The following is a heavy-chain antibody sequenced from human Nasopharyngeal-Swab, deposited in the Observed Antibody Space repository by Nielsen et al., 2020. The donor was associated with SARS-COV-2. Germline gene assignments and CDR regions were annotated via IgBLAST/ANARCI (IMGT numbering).Heavy chain of an antibody. V-gene: IGHV1-69*01. CDR3: ARSPRLQPWSGPYYYMDV. D-gene: IGHD3-3*01. Sequence: WVRQAPGQGLVWMGGIIPIFGTANYAQKFQGRVTITADESTSTAYMELSSLRSEDTAVYYCARSPRLQPWSGPYYYMDVWGKGTTVTVSS. CDR2: IIPIFGTA. J-gene: IGHJ6*03.